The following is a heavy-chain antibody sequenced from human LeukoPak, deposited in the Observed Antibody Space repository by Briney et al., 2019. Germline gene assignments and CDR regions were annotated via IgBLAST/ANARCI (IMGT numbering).Heavy chain of an antibody. J-gene: IGHJ6*03. CDR3: ARPPRKRYCSSTSCPPGYYMDV. Sequence: SETLSLTCAVYGESFSGYYWSWIRQPPGKGLEWIGEINHSGSTNYNPSLKSRVTISVDTSKNQFSLKLSSVTAADTAVYYCARPPRKRYCSSTSCPPGYYMDVWGKGTTVTVSS. V-gene: IGHV4-34*01. CDR2: INHSGST. D-gene: IGHD2-2*01. CDR1: GESFSGYY.